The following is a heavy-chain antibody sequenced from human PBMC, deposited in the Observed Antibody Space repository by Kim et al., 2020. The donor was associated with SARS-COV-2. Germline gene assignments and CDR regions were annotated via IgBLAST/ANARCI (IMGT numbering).Heavy chain of an antibody. Sequence: GGSLRLSCAASGFTFSSYAMSWVRQAPGKGPEWVSAISGSGGSTYYADSVKGRFTISRDNSKNTLYLQMNSLRAEDTAVYYCAKDPYYDFWSGYYFDYWGQGTLVTVSS. D-gene: IGHD3-3*01. V-gene: IGHV3-23*01. CDR3: AKDPYYDFWSGYYFDY. CDR1: GFTFSSYA. J-gene: IGHJ4*02. CDR2: ISGSGGST.